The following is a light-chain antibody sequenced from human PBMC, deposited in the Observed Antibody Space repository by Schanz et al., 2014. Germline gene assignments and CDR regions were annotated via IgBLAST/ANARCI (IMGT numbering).Light chain of an antibody. J-gene: IGLJ3*02. CDR3: ASWDDSLNARV. Sequence: HSALTQPRSVSGSPGQSVTISCTGTSSDVGGYNFVSWYQQHPGKGPKVMIYDVSKRPSGVPGRFSGSKSGTSASLAISGLQSEDEADYYCASWDDSLNARVFGGGTKLTVL. CDR2: DVS. CDR1: SSDVGGYNF. V-gene: IGLV2-11*01.